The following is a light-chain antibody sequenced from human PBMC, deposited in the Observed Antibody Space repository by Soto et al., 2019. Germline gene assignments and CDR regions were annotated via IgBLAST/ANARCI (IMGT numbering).Light chain of an antibody. Sequence: QLVLTQSPSASASLGASVKLTCTLSSGHSSYAIAWHQQQPEKGPRYLMKLNSDGSHSKGDGIPDRFSGSSSGAERYLTISSLQSEGEADYYCQTWVTGIYVFGTGTKLTVL. CDR2: LNSDGSH. J-gene: IGLJ1*01. V-gene: IGLV4-69*01. CDR1: SGHSSYA. CDR3: QTWVTGIYV.